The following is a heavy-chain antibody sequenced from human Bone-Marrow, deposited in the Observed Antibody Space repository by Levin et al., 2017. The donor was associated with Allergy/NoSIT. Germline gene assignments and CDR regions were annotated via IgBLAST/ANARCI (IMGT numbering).Heavy chain of an antibody. Sequence: HTGGSLRLSCAASGFTVSSNYMSWVRQAPGKGLEWVSVIYSGGSTYYADSVKGRFTISRDNSKNTLYLQMNSLRAEDTAVYYCANGGPPGIDAFDIWGQGTMVTVSS. V-gene: IGHV3-66*01. CDR2: IYSGGST. CDR1: GFTVSSNY. CDR3: ANGGPPGIDAFDI. J-gene: IGHJ3*02. D-gene: IGHD4-23*01.